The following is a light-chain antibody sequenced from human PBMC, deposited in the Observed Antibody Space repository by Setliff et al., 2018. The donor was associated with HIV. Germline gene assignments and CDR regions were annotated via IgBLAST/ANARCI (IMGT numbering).Light chain of an antibody. Sequence: QSVLTQPPSASGSPGQSVTISCTGTSSDVGGYNYVSWYQQHPGKAPKLMIYDVSKRPSGVPDRFSGSKSGNTASLTVSGLQAEDEAYYYCSSYAGSNNFVVFGGGTTVTVL. J-gene: IGLJ2*01. CDR2: DVS. CDR1: SSDVGGYNY. CDR3: SSYAGSNNFVV. V-gene: IGLV2-8*01.